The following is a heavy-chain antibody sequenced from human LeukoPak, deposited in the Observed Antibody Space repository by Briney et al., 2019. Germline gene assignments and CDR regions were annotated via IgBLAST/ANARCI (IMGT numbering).Heavy chain of an antibody. CDR2: IYYSGST. V-gene: IGHV4-59*01. Sequence: SETLSLTCTVSGGSNSSYYWSWIRQPPGKGLEWIGYIYYSGSTNYNPSLKSRVTISVDTSKNQFSLKLSSVTAADTAVYYCATLRGYSSGWYFDYWGQGTLVTVSS. CDR3: ATLRGYSSGWYFDY. D-gene: IGHD6-19*01. CDR1: GGSNSSYY. J-gene: IGHJ4*02.